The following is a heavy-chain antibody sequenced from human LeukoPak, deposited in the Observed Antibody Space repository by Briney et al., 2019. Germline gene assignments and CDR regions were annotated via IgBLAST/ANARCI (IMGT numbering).Heavy chain of an antibody. CDR3: ARGYCSGGTCYLVENWFDP. Sequence: GASVKVSCKASGYTFTGYYMHWVRQAPGQGLEWMGWINLNSGGTNYAQKFQGRVTMTRDTSISTAYMELSRLRSDDTAVYYCARGYCSGGTCYLVENWFDPWGQGTLVTVSS. V-gene: IGHV1-2*02. CDR2: INLNSGGT. J-gene: IGHJ5*02. D-gene: IGHD2-15*01. CDR1: GYTFTGYY.